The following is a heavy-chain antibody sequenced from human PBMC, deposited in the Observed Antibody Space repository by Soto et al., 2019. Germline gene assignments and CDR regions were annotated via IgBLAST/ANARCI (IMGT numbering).Heavy chain of an antibody. Sequence: AGGSLRLSCEASGFSFSNYGIHWVRQAPGKGLEWVAVISYDGGNKYYADSVKGRFTVSRDNSKNTLYLQIDSLSAEDTAVYYCAKDRRGAPLAPGIFYYYYGMDVWGQGTTVTVSS. V-gene: IGHV3-30*18. D-gene: IGHD6-13*01. J-gene: IGHJ6*02. CDR2: ISYDGGNK. CDR3: AKDRRGAPLAPGIFYYYYGMDV. CDR1: GFSFSNYG.